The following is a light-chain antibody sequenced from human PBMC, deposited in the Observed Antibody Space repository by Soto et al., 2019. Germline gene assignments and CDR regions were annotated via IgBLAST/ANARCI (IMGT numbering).Light chain of an antibody. CDR2: ADS. V-gene: IGLV3-21*02. CDR1: NIGSKS. Sequence: SYELTQPPSVSVAPGQTARITCGGNNIGSKSVHWYQQKPGQAPVLVVYADSDRPSRIPERFSGSNSGNTATLTISRVEAGDEADYYCQVWDSSSDHWVFGGGTKLTVL. J-gene: IGLJ3*02. CDR3: QVWDSSSDHWV.